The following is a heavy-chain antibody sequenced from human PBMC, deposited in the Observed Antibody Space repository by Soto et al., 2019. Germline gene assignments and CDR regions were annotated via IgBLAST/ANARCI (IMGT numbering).Heavy chain of an antibody. CDR3: VDRGESIRSGNYYFDS. D-gene: IGHD1-26*01. CDR2: IYWDDDK. J-gene: IGHJ4*02. CDR1: GFSLNTAGVG. V-gene: IGHV2-5*02. Sequence: VSGPTLVNPTQTLTLTCTFSGFSLNTAGVGVGWIRLPPGKALEWLALIYWDDDKRYSPALKSRLTITKDTSKNQVVLIMTNMDPVDTAKYCCVDRGESIRSGNYYFDSWGQGALVTVSS.